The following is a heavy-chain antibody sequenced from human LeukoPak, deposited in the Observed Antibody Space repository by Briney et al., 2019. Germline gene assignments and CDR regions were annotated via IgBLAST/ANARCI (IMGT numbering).Heavy chain of an antibody. CDR1: GFTFSSYW. V-gene: IGHV3-21*01. J-gene: IGHJ6*03. CDR2: ISSSSSYI. D-gene: IGHD6-6*01. CDR3: ARDEYSSSSRYYYYMDV. Sequence: GGSLRLSCAPSGFTFSSYWMSWVRQAPGKGLEWVSSISSSSSYIYYADSVKGRFTISRDNAKNSLYLQMNSLRAEDTAVYYCARDEYSSSSRYYYYMDVWGKGTTVTVSS.